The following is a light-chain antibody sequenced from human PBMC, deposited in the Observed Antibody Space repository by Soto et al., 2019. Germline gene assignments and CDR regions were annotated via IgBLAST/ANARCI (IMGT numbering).Light chain of an antibody. Sequence: QSALAQPASVSGAPGQSSPISFTGTSCVVGTFNLVSWYPQHPGYAPRLMIYEGSKRPSGVSNRFSGSKSGITASLTISGLQAEDEADFYCCSYAGGGIYVFGTGTKSPS. CDR3: CSYAGGGIYV. CDR2: EGS. CDR1: SCVVGTFNL. V-gene: IGLV2-23*01. J-gene: IGLJ1*01.